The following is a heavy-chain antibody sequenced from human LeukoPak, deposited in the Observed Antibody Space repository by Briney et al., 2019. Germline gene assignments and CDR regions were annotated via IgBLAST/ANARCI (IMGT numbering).Heavy chain of an antibody. Sequence: GASVKVSCKASGGTFSSYAISWVRQAPGQGLEWMGGIIPIFGTANYAQKFQGRVTITADESTSTAYMELSSLKSEDTAVYYCARVNYDILTGYPLGFDYWGQGTLVTVSS. CDR1: GGTFSSYA. V-gene: IGHV1-69*13. CDR2: IIPIFGTA. J-gene: IGHJ4*02. CDR3: ARVNYDILTGYPLGFDY. D-gene: IGHD3-9*01.